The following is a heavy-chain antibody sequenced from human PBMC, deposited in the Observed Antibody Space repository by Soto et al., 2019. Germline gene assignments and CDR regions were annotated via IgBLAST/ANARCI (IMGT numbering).Heavy chain of an antibody. D-gene: IGHD2-2*01. V-gene: IGHV4-39*01. Sequence: SETLSLTCTVSGGSISSSSYYWGWIRQPPGKGLEWIGSIYYSGSTYYNPSLKSRVTISVDTSKNQFSLKLSSVTAADTAVYYCARPSGYCSSTSCYSYDYWGQGTLVTVSS. CDR3: ARPSGYCSSTSCYSYDY. CDR2: IYYSGST. CDR1: GGSISSSSYY. J-gene: IGHJ4*02.